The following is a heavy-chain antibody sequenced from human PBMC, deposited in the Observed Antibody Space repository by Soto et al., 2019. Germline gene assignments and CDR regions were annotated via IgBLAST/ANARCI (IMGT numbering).Heavy chain of an antibody. CDR1: GYTFTNYY. CDR2: VNPSGGSP. Sequence: RASVKVSCKASGYTFTNYYMYWVRQAPGQGLEWMGIVNPSGGSPTYAQKFQGRVTMTRDTSTSTVYMELNSLRSDDTAVYYCARVVGGVGYCDHWGQGTLVTVSS. J-gene: IGHJ4*02. V-gene: IGHV1-46*01. D-gene: IGHD3-10*01. CDR3: ARVVGGVGYCDH.